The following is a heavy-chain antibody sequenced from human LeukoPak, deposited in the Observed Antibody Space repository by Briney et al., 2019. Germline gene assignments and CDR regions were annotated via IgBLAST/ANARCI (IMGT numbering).Heavy chain of an antibody. D-gene: IGHD2-8*01. CDR1: GFTFSSYW. Sequence: GGSLRLSCAASGFTFSSYWMHWVRQAPGKGLVWVSRINSNGSSTSYADSVKGRFTISRDNAKNTLYLQMNSLRAEDTAVYYCARVQGHPPNGLDIWGQGTMVTVSS. CDR3: ARVQGHPPNGLDI. J-gene: IGHJ3*02. V-gene: IGHV3-74*01. CDR2: INSNGSST.